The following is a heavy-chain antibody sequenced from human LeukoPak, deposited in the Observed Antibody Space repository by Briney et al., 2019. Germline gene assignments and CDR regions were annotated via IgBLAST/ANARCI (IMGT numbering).Heavy chain of an antibody. CDR1: GFTFSSYA. CDR2: ISGRDGST. CDR3: AKSGGVRFDP. V-gene: IGHV3-23*01. D-gene: IGHD3-16*01. Sequence: GGSLRLSCAGSGFTFSSYAMSWVRQAPGKWLEWVSGISGRDGSTYYADSVKGRFTISRDNSKNTLSLQMNSLRAEDTAVYYCAKSGGVRFDPWGQGTLVTVSS. J-gene: IGHJ5*02.